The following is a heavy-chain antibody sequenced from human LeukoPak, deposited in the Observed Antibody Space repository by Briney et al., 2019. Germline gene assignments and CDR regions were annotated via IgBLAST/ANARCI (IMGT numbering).Heavy chain of an antibody. Sequence: HGESLKISCKGSGYSFTSYWIAWVRQMPGKGLEWMGSIYPGDSDTRYSPSMQGQVTMSADKSITTAYLQWSSPKASDSAMYYCARGDYTSGRAFDCWGQGTLVTVSS. V-gene: IGHV5-51*01. CDR2: IYPGDSDT. D-gene: IGHD3-10*01. J-gene: IGHJ4*02. CDR3: ARGDYTSGRAFDC. CDR1: GYSFTSYW.